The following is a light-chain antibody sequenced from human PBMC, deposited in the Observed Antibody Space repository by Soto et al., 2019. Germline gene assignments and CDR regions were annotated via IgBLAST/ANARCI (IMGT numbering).Light chain of an antibody. Sequence: DIQLTQSPSFLSASVGDRVTITCRASQGISSYLAWYQQKPGKVPNLLIYAASTLQSGVPSRFSGSGSGTEFTLTISSLQPEDFTTYYCQQLNSYPRTFGQGTKVEIK. J-gene: IGKJ1*01. CDR3: QQLNSYPRT. V-gene: IGKV1-9*01. CDR1: QGISSY. CDR2: AAS.